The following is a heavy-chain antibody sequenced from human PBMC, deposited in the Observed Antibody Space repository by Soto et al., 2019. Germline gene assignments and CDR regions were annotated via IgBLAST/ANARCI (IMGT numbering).Heavy chain of an antibody. CDR3: ARPSYSSSSALDY. CDR2: ISSRGTTI. CDR1: GFTFSSYE. V-gene: IGHV3-48*03. J-gene: IGHJ4*02. Sequence: GGSLRLSGAASGFTFSSYEMNWVRQAPGTGLEWVSYISSRGTTIYYADSVKGRFTISSDNAKNSLYLQMSSLRAEDTAVYYCARPSYSSSSALDYWGQGTLVTVSS. D-gene: IGHD6-6*01.